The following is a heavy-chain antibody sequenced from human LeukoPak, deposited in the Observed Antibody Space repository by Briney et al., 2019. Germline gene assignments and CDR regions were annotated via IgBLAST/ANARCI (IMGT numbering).Heavy chain of an antibody. CDR2: ISSSGSTI. D-gene: IGHD3-22*01. Sequence: GGSLSLSCAASGFTFSDYYMSWIRQAPGKGLEWVSYISSSGSTIYYADSVKGRFTISRDNAKNSLYLQMNSLRAEDTAVYYCARDQAVVITTGEAHDAFDIWGQGTMVTVSS. CDR1: GFTFSDYY. V-gene: IGHV3-11*01. CDR3: ARDQAVVITTGEAHDAFDI. J-gene: IGHJ3*02.